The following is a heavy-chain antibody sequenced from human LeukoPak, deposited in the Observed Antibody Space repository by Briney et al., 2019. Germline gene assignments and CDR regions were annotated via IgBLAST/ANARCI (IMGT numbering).Heavy chain of an antibody. J-gene: IGHJ4*02. CDR1: GFTFSSYG. D-gene: IGHD6-19*01. CDR3: AKTSQYSSGWLYFDY. Sequence: GGSLRLSCAASGFTFSSYGMHWVRQAPGKGLEWVAFIRYDGSNKYYADSVKGRFTISRDNYKNTLYLQMNSLRAEDTAVYYCAKTSQYSSGWLYFDYWGQGTLVTVSS. V-gene: IGHV3-30*02. CDR2: IRYDGSNK.